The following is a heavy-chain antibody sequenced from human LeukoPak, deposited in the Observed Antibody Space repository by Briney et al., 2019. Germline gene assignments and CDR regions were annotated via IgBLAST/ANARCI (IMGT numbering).Heavy chain of an antibody. CDR1: GYSISSGYY. Sequence: SETLSLTCTVSGYSISSGYYWGWIRQPPGKGLEWIGSIYHSGSTYYNPSLKRRVTISVDTSKNKFSLKLSSVTAADTAVYYCARGDIVLIVFAKEYFDYWGQGTLVTVSS. D-gene: IGHD2-8*01. J-gene: IGHJ4*02. CDR3: ARGDIVLIVFAKEYFDY. V-gene: IGHV4-38-2*02. CDR2: IYHSGST.